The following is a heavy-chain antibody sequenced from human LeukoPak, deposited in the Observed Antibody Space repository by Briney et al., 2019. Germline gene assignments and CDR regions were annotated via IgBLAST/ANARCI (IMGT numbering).Heavy chain of an antibody. CDR2: ISGDSRYI. V-gene: IGHV3-21*06. D-gene: IGHD6-13*01. CDR3: ARGPFSSSWSEFDY. Sequence: PGGSLTLSCAASGFTFSDYSLNWVRQAPGKGLEWVSCISGDSRYIYYADSLKGRSTISRDNVQNSLYLHMNNLRAEDTAVYYCARGPFSSSWSEFDYWGQGTLVTVSS. CDR1: GFTFSDYS. J-gene: IGHJ4*02.